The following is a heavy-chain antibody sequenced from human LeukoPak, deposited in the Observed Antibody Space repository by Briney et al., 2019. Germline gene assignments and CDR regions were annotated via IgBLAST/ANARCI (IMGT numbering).Heavy chain of an antibody. Sequence: GGSLRLSCAASGFTFRSYDMHWVRQTTGKGLEWVSAIGIGGDTYYPDSVKGRFTISRENAENSLYLQMNSLRAGDTAVYYCARGGTRVSGIDEIDYWGQGTLVTVSS. V-gene: IGHV3-13*01. J-gene: IGHJ4*02. CDR1: GFTFRSYD. CDR3: ARGGTRVSGIDEIDY. D-gene: IGHD5/OR15-5a*01. CDR2: IGIGGDT.